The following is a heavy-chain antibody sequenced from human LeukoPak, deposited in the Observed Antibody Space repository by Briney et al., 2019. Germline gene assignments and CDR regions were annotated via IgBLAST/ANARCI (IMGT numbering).Heavy chain of an antibody. V-gene: IGHV3-7*01. J-gene: IGHJ4*02. CDR1: RFTFSSYW. Sequence: GGSLRLSCAASRFTFSSYWMSWVRQAPGKGLEWVANIKQDGSEIYYVDSVKGRFTISRDNAKNTVSLQMNSLRVDDTAVYYCVGDLLIGGGSWSVPSLDSWGQGILVTVSS. D-gene: IGHD1-14*01. CDR3: VGDLLIGGGSWSVPSLDS. CDR2: IKQDGSEI.